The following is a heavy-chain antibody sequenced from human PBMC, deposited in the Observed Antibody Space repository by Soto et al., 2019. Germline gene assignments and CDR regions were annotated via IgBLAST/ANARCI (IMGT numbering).Heavy chain of an antibody. CDR2: IYYSGST. V-gene: IGHV4-31*03. D-gene: IGHD6-6*01. CDR3: ATTPARLLDNWFDP. CDR1: GGSISSGGYY. J-gene: IGHJ5*02. Sequence: PSETLSLTCTVSGGSISSGGYYWSWIRQHPGKGLEWIGYIYYSGSTYYNPSLKSRVTISVDTSKNQFSLKLSSVTAADTAVYYCATTPARLLDNWFDPWGQGTLVTVSS.